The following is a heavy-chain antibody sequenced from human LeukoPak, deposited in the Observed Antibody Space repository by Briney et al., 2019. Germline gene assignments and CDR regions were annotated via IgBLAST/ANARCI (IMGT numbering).Heavy chain of an antibody. CDR1: GFTFDDYA. CDR2: ISWNSGSI. J-gene: IGHJ5*02. Sequence: PGGSLRLSCAASGFTFDDYAMHWVRQAPGKGLEWVSGISWNSGSIGYADSVEGRFTISRDNAKNSLYLQMNSLRAEDTAVYYCARGEAAAGTDPWGQGTLVTVSS. V-gene: IGHV3-9*01. CDR3: ARGEAAAGTDP. D-gene: IGHD6-13*01.